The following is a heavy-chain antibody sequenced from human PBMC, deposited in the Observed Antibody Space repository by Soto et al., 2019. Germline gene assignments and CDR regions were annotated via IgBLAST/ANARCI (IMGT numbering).Heavy chain of an antibody. D-gene: IGHD3-22*01. CDR1: GYTFTSYD. J-gene: IGHJ6*02. V-gene: IGHV1-8*01. CDR2: MNPNSGNA. Sequence: ASVKVSCKASGYTFTSYDINWVRQATGQGLEWMGWMNPNSGNAGYAQKFQGRVTMTRNTSISTAYMQLSSLRSEDTAVYYCARALIVSLRARFVYDYGMDVWGQGTTVTVSS. CDR3: ARALIVSLRARFVYDYGMDV.